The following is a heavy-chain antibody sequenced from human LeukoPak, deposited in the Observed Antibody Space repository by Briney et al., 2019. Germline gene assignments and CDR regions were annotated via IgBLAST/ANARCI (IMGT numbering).Heavy chain of an antibody. J-gene: IGHJ4*02. D-gene: IGHD2-15*01. CDR2: ISVSGNA. Sequence: GGSLRLSCAASGFTFSSYAMSWVRQGPGKGLEWVSAISVSGNAYHADSVKGRFTISRDSYKNTLYLQMNSLRAEDAAVYYCAKAPVTTCSGAYCYPFDYWGQGTLVTVSS. CDR3: AKAPVTTCSGAYCYPFDY. V-gene: IGHV3-23*01. CDR1: GFTFSSYA.